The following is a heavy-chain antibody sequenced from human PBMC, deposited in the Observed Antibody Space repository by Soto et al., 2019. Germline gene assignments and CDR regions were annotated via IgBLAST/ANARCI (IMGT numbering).Heavy chain of an antibody. J-gene: IGHJ4*02. Sequence: SVKVSCKASGGTFSSYAISWVRQAPGQGLEWMGGIIPIFGTANYAQKFQGRVTITADESTSTAYMELSSLRSEDTAVYYCAREPTTRDGYDYFDYWGQGTLVTVSS. CDR3: AREPTTRDGYDYFDY. CDR2: IIPIFGTA. D-gene: IGHD5-12*01. CDR1: GGTFSSYA. V-gene: IGHV1-69*13.